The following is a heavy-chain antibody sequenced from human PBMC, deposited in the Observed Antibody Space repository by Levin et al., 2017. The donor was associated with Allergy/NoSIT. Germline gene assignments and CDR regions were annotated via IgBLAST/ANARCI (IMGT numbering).Heavy chain of an antibody. Sequence: GESLKISCSASGFTFSSYAMHWLRQAPGKGLEYVSGISSNGGTTYYADPVKGRFTSSRDNSKNTLYLQMTSLRPEDTAVYYCVKDWRDGSGSSWYYFDYWGQGTLVTVSS. CDR3: VKDWRDGSGSSWYYFDY. J-gene: IGHJ4*02. V-gene: IGHV3-64D*06. CDR2: ISSNGGTT. CDR1: GFTFSSYA. D-gene: IGHD3-10*01.